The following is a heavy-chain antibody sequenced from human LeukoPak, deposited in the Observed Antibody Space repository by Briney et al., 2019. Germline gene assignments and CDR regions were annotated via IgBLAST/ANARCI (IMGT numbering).Heavy chain of an antibody. Sequence: PGRSLRLSCAASGFTFSSYWMHWVRHAPGKGPVWVARIRNDGSSTDYADSVKGRFTISRDNAKNTLYLQMNSLRAEDTAVYYCAREQGYYSVPGYWGQGTLVTVSS. CDR1: GFTFSSYW. CDR3: AREQGYYSVPGY. CDR2: IRNDGSST. V-gene: IGHV3-74*01. D-gene: IGHD3-22*01. J-gene: IGHJ4*02.